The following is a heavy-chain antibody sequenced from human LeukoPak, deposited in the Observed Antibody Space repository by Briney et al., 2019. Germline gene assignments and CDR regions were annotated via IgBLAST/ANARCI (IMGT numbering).Heavy chain of an antibody. CDR3: ARDHCGGDCYYYYYYGMDV. V-gene: IGHV3-30-3*01. Sequence: PGGSLRLSCAASGFTFSSYAMHWVRQAPGKGLEWVAVISYDGSNKYYADSVKGRFTISRDNSKNTLYLQMNSLRAADTAVYYCARDHCGGDCYYYYYYGMDVWGQGTTVTVSS. J-gene: IGHJ6*02. CDR2: ISYDGSNK. CDR1: GFTFSSYA. D-gene: IGHD2-21*02.